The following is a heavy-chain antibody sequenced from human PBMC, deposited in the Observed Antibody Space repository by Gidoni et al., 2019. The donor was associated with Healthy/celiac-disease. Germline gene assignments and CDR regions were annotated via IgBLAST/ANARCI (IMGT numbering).Heavy chain of an antibody. J-gene: IGHJ5*02. CDR3: AKDNSNYGSWFDP. CDR2: LSVSGGRT. D-gene: IGHD4-4*01. V-gene: IGHV3-23*04. Sequence: EGQLVESGGGLGQPGGSLRRSWAASGFTCSSYAMSWVRQAPGKGLGWFSALSVSGGRTYSADSVKGRFTISRDNSKNTLYLQMTRLRAEDTAVYYCAKDNSNYGSWFDPWGQGTLVTVSS. CDR1: GFTCSSYA.